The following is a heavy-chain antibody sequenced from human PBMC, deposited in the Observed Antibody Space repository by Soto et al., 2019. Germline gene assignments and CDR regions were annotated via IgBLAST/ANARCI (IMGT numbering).Heavy chain of an antibody. D-gene: IGHD4-17*01. V-gene: IGHV4-39*01. Sequence: SETLSLTCTVSGASIITDNYFWVWIRQSPRRGLELIGSISYSGRTYDNPSLQSRVTISIDASKNQFSLKLASVTTADTAVYYCARRRASDYGGNHHPYYFDRWGQGALVTVSS. J-gene: IGHJ4*02. CDR1: GASIITDNYF. CDR3: ARRRASDYGGNHHPYYFDR. CDR2: ISYSGRT.